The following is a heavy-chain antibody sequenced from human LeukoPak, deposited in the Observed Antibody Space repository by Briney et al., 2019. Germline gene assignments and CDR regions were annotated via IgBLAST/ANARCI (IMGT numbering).Heavy chain of an antibody. Sequence: DSVEVSCKASGYTFTGYYMHWVRQAPGQGLEWMGRINPNSGGTNYAQKFQGRVTMTRDTSISTAYMELSRLRSDDTAVYYCARDMSPENSQIDYWGQGTLVTVSS. CDR2: INPNSGGT. CDR1: GYTFTGYY. V-gene: IGHV1-2*06. CDR3: ARDMSPENSQIDY. D-gene: IGHD3-10*02. J-gene: IGHJ4*02.